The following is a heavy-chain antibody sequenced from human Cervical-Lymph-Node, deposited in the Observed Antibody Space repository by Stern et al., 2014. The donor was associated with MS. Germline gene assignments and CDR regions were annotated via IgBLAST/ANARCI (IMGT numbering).Heavy chain of an antibody. CDR2: IGADGST. V-gene: IGHV3-23*04. CDR1: GFRFSRYA. J-gene: IGHJ4*02. CDR3: AKPYLYGSDSYYQTFDY. D-gene: IGHD3-10*01. Sequence: EVQLVQSGGGLEQSGGSLSLSCAASGFRFSRYAMSWVRQSQGKGLEWVSRIGADGSTHYADSVKGRFTISRDNVMAALYLQMNSLRAEDTAVYFCAKPYLYGSDSYYQTFDYWGQGTPVTVSS.